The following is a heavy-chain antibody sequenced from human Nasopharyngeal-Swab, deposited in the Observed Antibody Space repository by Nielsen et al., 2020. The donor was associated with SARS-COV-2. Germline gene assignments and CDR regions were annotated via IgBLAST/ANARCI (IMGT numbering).Heavy chain of an antibody. CDR3: AKDHYYGSGSYYRGVGYYYYGMDV. CDR1: GFTFDDYA. V-gene: IGHV3-9*01. J-gene: IGHJ6*02. D-gene: IGHD3-10*01. Sequence: SLKISCAASGFTFDDYAMHWVRQAPGKGLEWVSGISWNSGSIGYADSVKGRFTISRDNAKNSLYLQMNSLRAEDTALYYCAKDHYYGSGSYYRGVGYYYYGMDVWGQGTTVTVSS. CDR2: ISWNSGSI.